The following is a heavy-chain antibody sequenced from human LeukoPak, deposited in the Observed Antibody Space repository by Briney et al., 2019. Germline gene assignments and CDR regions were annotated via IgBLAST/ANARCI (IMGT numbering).Heavy chain of an antibody. V-gene: IGHV4-39*01. CDR3: ARNRYYYGSGSYGVPNWFDP. Sequence: ASETLSLTCTVSGGSISSNSYYWGWIRQSPGKGLEWIGTIYYSGSTYYNPSLKSRVTISVDTSKNQFSLKLSSVTAADTAMYYCARNRYYYGSGSYGVPNWFDPWGQGTLVTVSS. CDR1: GGSISSNSYY. CDR2: IYYSGST. J-gene: IGHJ5*02. D-gene: IGHD3-10*01.